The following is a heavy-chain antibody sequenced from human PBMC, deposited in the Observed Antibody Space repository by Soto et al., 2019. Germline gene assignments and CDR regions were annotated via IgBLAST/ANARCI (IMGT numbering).Heavy chain of an antibody. D-gene: IGHD3-22*01. CDR2: IVVGSGNT. J-gene: IGHJ4*02. CDR3: AAVRGDYYDSSGTFDY. Sequence: GASVKVSCKASGFTFTSSAVQWVRQARGQRLEWIGWIVVGSGNTNYAQKFQERVTITRDMSTSTAYMELSSLRSEDTAVYYCAAVRGDYYDSSGTFDYWGQGTLVTVSS. V-gene: IGHV1-58*01. CDR1: GFTFTSSA.